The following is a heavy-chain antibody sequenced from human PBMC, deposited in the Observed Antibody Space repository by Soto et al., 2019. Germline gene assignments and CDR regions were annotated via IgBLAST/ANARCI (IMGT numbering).Heavy chain of an antibody. CDR3: ARDRGVVTSDYYYYYGMDV. J-gene: IGHJ6*02. CDR1: GFTFSSYA. D-gene: IGHD3-3*01. CDR2: ISYDGSNK. V-gene: IGHV3-30-3*01. Sequence: QVQLVESGGGVVQPGRSLRLSCAASGFTFSSYAMHWVRKAPGKGLEWVAVISYDGSNKYYADSVKGRFTISRDNSKNTLYLQMNSLRAEDTAVYYCARDRGVVTSDYYYYYGMDVWGQGTTVTVSS.